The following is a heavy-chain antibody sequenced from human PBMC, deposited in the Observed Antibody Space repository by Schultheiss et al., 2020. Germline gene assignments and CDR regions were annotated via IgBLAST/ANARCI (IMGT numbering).Heavy chain of an antibody. CDR2: ISGSGGST. CDR1: GFTFSSYA. J-gene: IGHJ4*02. Sequence: GGSLRLSCAASGFTFSSYAMSWVRQAPGKGLEWVSAISGSGGSTYYADSVKGRFTISRDNAKNSLYLQMNSLRAEDTAVYYCARDGRSRSYFDYWGQGTLVTVSS. CDR3: ARDGRSRSYFDY. V-gene: IGHV3-23*01. D-gene: IGHD1-26*01.